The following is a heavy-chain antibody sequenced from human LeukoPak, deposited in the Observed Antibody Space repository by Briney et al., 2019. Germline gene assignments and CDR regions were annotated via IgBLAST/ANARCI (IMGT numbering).Heavy chain of an antibody. CDR3: ARETPDSSGWD. CDR2: IKQDGSDK. D-gene: IGHD6-19*01. V-gene: IGHV3-7*01. CDR1: GFTFSSYG. Sequence: GGTLRLSCAASGFTFSSYGMSWVRQAPGKGLEWVANIKQDGSDKNYVDSVKGRFTISRDNAKNSLSLQMNSLRAEDTAVYYCARETPDSSGWDWGQGTLVTVSS. J-gene: IGHJ4*02.